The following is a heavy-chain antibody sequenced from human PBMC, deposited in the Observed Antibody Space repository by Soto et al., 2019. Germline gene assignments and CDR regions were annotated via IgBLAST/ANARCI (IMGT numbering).Heavy chain of an antibody. J-gene: IGHJ4*02. D-gene: IGHD2-2*01. CDR1: GGPLNTFG. Sequence: QVQLMQSGAEVTKPGSSVKVSCKASGGPLNTFGISWVRQAPGQGLEWMGGIIPKYGTTNYARRFQGRVTITADESTTTAYLELSSLRHDDTAIYYCARTRQRRPVFYVDYWGQGTPISVTS. CDR3: ARTRQRRPVFYVDY. V-gene: IGHV1-69*01. CDR2: IIPKYGTT.